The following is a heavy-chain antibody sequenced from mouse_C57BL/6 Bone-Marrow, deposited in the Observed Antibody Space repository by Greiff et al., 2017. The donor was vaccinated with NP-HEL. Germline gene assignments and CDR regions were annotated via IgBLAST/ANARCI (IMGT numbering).Heavy chain of an antibody. CDR2: IDPEDGET. J-gene: IGHJ4*01. CDR3: AVITTVVATGYYAMDY. Sequence: VQLQQSGAELVKPGASVKLSCTASGFNIKDYYMHWVKQRTEQGLEWIGRIDPEDGETKYAPKFQGKATITAATSSNTAYLQLSSLTSEDTAVYYGAVITTVVATGYYAMDYWGQGTSVTVSS. D-gene: IGHD1-1*01. V-gene: IGHV14-2*01. CDR1: GFNIKDYY.